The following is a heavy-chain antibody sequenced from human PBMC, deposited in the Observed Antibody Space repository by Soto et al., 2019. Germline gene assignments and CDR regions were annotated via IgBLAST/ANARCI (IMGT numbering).Heavy chain of an antibody. Sequence: QVQLVESGGGVVQPGRSLRLSCAASGFTFSSYGMQWVRQAPGKGLEWVAVISYDGSNKYYADSVKGRFTISRDNSKNTLYLQMNSLRAEDTAVYYCAKAPSQYYYDSSGYYIWGQGTLVTVSS. D-gene: IGHD3-22*01. CDR1: GFTFSSYG. V-gene: IGHV3-30*18. J-gene: IGHJ4*02. CDR3: AKAPSQYYYDSSGYYI. CDR2: ISYDGSNK.